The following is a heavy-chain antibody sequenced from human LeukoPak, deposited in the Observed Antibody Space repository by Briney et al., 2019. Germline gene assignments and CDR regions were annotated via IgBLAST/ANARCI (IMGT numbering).Heavy chain of an antibody. J-gene: IGHJ6*03. V-gene: IGHV3-23*01. CDR1: GFTFSSYA. D-gene: IGHD3-10*01. CDR3: ARGGGITMVRGVINLDYYYYYMDV. CDR2: ISGSGGST. Sequence: GGSLRLSCAASGFTFSSYAMSWVRQAPGKGLEWVSAISGSGGSTYYADSVKGRFTISRDSAKNSLYLQMNSLRAEDTAVYYCARGGGITMVRGVINLDYYYYYMDVWGKGTTVTISS.